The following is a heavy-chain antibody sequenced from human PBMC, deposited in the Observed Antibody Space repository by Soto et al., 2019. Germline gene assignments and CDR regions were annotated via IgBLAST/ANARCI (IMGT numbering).Heavy chain of an antibody. Sequence: ASVKVSCKASGYTFTSYDINWVRQATGQGLEWMGWMNPNSGNTGYAQKFQGRVTMTRNTSISTAYMELSSLRSEDTAVYYCARGRRKHYGSGSYISYAFDSRGQGTMVTVSS. D-gene: IGHD3-10*01. CDR2: MNPNSGNT. J-gene: IGHJ3*02. CDR3: ARGRRKHYGSGSYISYAFDS. CDR1: GYTFTSYD. V-gene: IGHV1-8*01.